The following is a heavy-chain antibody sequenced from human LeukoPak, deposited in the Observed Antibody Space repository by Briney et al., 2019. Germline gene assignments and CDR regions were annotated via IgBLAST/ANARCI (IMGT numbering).Heavy chain of an antibody. V-gene: IGHV1-2*02. CDR2: INPNSGGT. CDR1: GYTFTGYY. D-gene: IGHD7-27*01. CDR3: ARSPGVPVGWPKKNIDY. J-gene: IGHJ4*02. Sequence: GASVKVSCKASGYTFTGYYMHWVRQAPGQGLEWMGWINPNSGGTNYAQKFQGRVTMTRDTSISTAYMELSRLRSDDTAVYYCARSPGVPVGWPKKNIDYWGQGTLVTVSS.